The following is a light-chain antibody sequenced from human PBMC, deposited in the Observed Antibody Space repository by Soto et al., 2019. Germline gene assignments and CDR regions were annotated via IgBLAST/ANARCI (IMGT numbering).Light chain of an antibody. J-gene: IGKJ4*01. CDR1: QSVRSN. V-gene: IGKV3D-15*01. CDR2: GAS. CDR3: QQYNNWPLT. Sequence: EIVMTQSPAILSVSPGERATLSCRASQSVRSNLAWYQQKPGQAPRLLIYGASTRATGIPARFSGSGSGTECTLTISSLQSEDFAVYYCQQYNNWPLTFGGGTKVEIK.